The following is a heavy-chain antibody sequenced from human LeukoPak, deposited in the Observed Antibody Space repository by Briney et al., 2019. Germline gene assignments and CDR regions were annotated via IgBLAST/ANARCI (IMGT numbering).Heavy chain of an antibody. CDR1: GYTFTGYY. CDR2: INPNSGGT. CDR3: ARGIVVVVAATTGWFDP. J-gene: IGHJ5*02. D-gene: IGHD2-15*01. Sequence: ASVKVSCKASGYTFTGYYMHWVRQAPGQGLERMGWINPNSGGTNYAQKFQGRVTMTRDTSISTAYMELGRLRSDDTAVYYCARGIVVVVAATTGWFDPWGQGTLVTVSS. V-gene: IGHV1-2*02.